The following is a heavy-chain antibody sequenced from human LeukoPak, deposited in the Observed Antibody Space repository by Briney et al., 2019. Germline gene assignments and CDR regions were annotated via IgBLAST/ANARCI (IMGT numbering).Heavy chain of an antibody. Sequence: ASVKVSCKASGYTFTDYYMHWVRQAPGRGLEWMGWISPSSGGTNYAQKFQGRVTITRDTSTGTAYMELSRLRSDDTAMYYCARDVLTTFGYFSAADDFWGQGTLVTVSS. J-gene: IGHJ4*02. V-gene: IGHV1-2*02. CDR3: ARDVLTTFGYFSAADDF. CDR1: GYTFTDYY. D-gene: IGHD3-10*02. CDR2: ISPSSGGT.